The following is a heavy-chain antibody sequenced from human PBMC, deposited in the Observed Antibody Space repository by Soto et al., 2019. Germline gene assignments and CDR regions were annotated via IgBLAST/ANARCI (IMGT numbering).Heavy chain of an antibody. CDR1: GFNFSTYS. Sequence: EVILVEYGGGLVKPGGSLRLSCEASGFNFSTYSMNWVRQAPGTGLEWVSSISRVSSYTYYADSVKGRFTISRDNSKKSLYLQMNSLTADDPGTYYCARGRVAETYAGDYYYYGMDVWGQGTTVTVSS. CDR2: ISRVSSYT. CDR3: ARGRVAETYAGDYYYYGMDV. V-gene: IGHV3-21*01. J-gene: IGHJ6*02. D-gene: IGHD1-26*01.